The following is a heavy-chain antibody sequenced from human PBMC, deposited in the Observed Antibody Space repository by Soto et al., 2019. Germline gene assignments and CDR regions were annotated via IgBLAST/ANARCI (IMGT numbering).Heavy chain of an antibody. CDR3: AKGRGALTVVSNWFDP. CDR1: GFTFEDHA. D-gene: IGHD3-22*01. J-gene: IGHJ5*02. CDR2: INWNSGIT. Sequence: PGGSLRLFCAAIGFTFEDHAMHWIRQVPGKGLEWVAGINWNSGITGYADSVKGRFTISRDNANNSLHLEMNSLKSEDTALYYCAKGRGALTVVSNWFDPWGQGTLVTVSS. V-gene: IGHV3-9*01.